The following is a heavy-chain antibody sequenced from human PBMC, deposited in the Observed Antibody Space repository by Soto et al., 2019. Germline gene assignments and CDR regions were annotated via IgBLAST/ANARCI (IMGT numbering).Heavy chain of an antibody. CDR3: ASPNRGYFDY. D-gene: IGHD3-10*01. J-gene: IGHJ4*02. CDR2: ISYDGSNK. CDR1: GFIFSSYA. V-gene: IGHV3-30-3*01. Sequence: QVQLVESGGGVVQPGRSLRLSCAASGFIFSSYAMHWVRQAPGKGLEWVAVISYDGSNKYYADSVKGRFTISRDNSKNTLYLQMNSLRAEDTAVYYCASPNRGYFDYWGQGTLVTVSS.